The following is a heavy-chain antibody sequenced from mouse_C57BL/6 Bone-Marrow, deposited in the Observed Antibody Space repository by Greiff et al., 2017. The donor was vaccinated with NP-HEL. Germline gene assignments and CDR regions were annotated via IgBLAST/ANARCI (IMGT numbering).Heavy chain of an antibody. CDR1: GYTFTNYW. CDR3: ARGESDWYFDV. CDR2: IYPGGGYT. Sequence: QVQLKESGAELVRPGTSVKMSCKASGYTFTNYWIGWAKQRPGHGLEWIGDIYPGGGYTNYNEKFKGKATLTADKSSSTAYMQFSSLTSEDSAIYYCARGESDWYFDVWGTGTTVTVSS. V-gene: IGHV1-63*01. J-gene: IGHJ1*03.